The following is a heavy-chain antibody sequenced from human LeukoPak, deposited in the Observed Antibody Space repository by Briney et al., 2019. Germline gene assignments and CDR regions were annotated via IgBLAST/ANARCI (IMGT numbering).Heavy chain of an antibody. D-gene: IGHD3-3*01. Sequence: PGGSLRLSCAASGFTFSSYGMHWVRQAPGKGLEWVAFIRYDGSNKYYADSVKGRFTISRDNSKNTLYLQMNSLRAEDTAVYYCAKDSLRFLEWLYYFDYWGQGTLVTVSS. CDR3: AKDSLRFLEWLYYFDY. J-gene: IGHJ4*02. CDR2: IRYDGSNK. V-gene: IGHV3-30*02. CDR1: GFTFSSYG.